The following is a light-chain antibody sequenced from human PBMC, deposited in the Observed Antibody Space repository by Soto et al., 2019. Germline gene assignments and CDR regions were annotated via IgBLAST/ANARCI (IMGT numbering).Light chain of an antibody. CDR3: SSYTSSSPPNYV. J-gene: IGLJ1*01. CDR1: SSDVGGYNY. Sequence: QSALTQPVSVSGSPGQSITISCTGTSSDVGGYNYVSWYQQHPGKAPKLMIYDVSNRPSGVSNRFSGSKSGNTASLTISGLQAEDEADYYCSSYTSSSPPNYVFGTGTKVTVL. CDR2: DVS. V-gene: IGLV2-14*01.